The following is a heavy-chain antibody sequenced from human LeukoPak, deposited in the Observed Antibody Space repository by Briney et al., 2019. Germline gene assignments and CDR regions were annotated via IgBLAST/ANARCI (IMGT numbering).Heavy chain of an antibody. D-gene: IGHD2-2*01. V-gene: IGHV3-7*01. CDR2: IKQDGSEK. CDR3: ASQPAALGVDY. Sequence: GGSLRLSCAASGFTFSSYWMSWVRQAPGKGLEWVANIKQDGSEKYYVDSVKGRFTISRDNAKNSLFLQMNSLRAEDTAVYYCASQPAALGVDYWGQGTLVTVSS. J-gene: IGHJ4*02. CDR1: GFTFSSYW.